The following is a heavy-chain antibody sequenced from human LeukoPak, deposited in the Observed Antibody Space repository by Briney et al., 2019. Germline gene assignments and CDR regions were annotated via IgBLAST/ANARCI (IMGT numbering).Heavy chain of an antibody. V-gene: IGHV4-39*07. CDR3: ARVPYYYDSSEGKDAFDI. CDR1: GGSISSSSYY. J-gene: IGHJ3*02. D-gene: IGHD3-22*01. Sequence: KPSETLSLTCTVSGGSISSSSYYWGWIRQPPGKGLEWIGSIYYSGSTNYNPSLKSRVTISVDTSKNQFSLKLSSVTAADTAVYYCARVPYYYDSSEGKDAFDIWGQGTMVTVSS. CDR2: IYYSGST.